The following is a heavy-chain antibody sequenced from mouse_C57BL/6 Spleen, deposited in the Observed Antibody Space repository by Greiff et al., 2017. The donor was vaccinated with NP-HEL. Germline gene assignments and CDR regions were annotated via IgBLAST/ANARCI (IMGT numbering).Heavy chain of an antibody. CDR1: GFTFSDYG. Sequence: EVQLVESGGGLVKPGGSLKLSCAASGFTFSDYGMHWVRQAPEKGLEWVAYISSGSSTIYYADTVKGRFTISRDNAKNTLFLQMTSLRSEDTAMYYCARHGTTVVAPTDWGQGTTLTVSS. D-gene: IGHD1-1*01. J-gene: IGHJ2*01. V-gene: IGHV5-17*01. CDR3: ARHGTTVVAPTD. CDR2: ISSGSSTI.